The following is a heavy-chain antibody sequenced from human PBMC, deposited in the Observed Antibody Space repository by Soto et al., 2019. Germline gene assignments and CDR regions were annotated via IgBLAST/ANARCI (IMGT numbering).Heavy chain of an antibody. CDR3: AHSPYSSSSYYCDS. CDR2: IYWDDDQ. J-gene: IGHJ4*02. CDR1: GFSLSNSGVG. D-gene: IGHD6-6*01. Sequence: QITLKESGPTLLKPTQTLTLTCTFSGFSLSNSGVGVGSIRQPPGKALEWLALIYWDDDQRDSTFLKSRLTITKYTSTSQVVRTITTMYHVDTAPSYCAHSPYSSSSYYCDSWGQGTLVTVAS. V-gene: IGHV2-5*02.